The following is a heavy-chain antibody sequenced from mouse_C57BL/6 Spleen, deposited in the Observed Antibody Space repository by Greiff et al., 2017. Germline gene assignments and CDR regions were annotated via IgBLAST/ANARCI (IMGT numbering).Heavy chain of an antibody. CDR1: GFTFSDYY. CDR2: ISNGGGST. CDR3: ARYGYDGVFDY. J-gene: IGHJ2*01. V-gene: IGHV5-12*01. D-gene: IGHD2-2*01. Sequence: EVKLVESGGGLVQPGGSLKLSCAASGFTFSDYYMYWVRQTPEQRLEWVAYISNGGGSTYYPDTVKGRFTISRDNAKNTLYLQMSRLKSEDTAMYYCARYGYDGVFDYWGQGTTLTVSS.